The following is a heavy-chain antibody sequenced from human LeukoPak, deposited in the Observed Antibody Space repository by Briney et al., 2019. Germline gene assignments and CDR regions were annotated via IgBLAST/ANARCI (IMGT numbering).Heavy chain of an antibody. CDR1: GGSISSYY. CDR2: IYYSGST. D-gene: IGHD3-10*01. V-gene: IGHV4-59*12. J-gene: IGHJ4*02. Sequence: PSETLSLTCTVSGGSISSYYWSWIRQPPGKGLEWIGYIYYSGSTNYNPSLKSRVTISVDTSKNQFSLKLSSVTAADTAVYYCARRGMVRGVIVYWGQGTLVTVSS. CDR3: ARRGMVRGVIVY.